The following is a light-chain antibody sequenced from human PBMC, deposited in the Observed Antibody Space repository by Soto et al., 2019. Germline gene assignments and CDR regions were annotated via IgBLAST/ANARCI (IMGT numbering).Light chain of an antibody. CDR2: GVS. CDR3: QQYAYSPLT. J-gene: IGKJ4*01. Sequence: ERVMTRSPVTLSVSPEESVTLSCGASQSVCTNLAWYQQKPGQAPSLLIYGVSSRATGVPDRFSGSGSGTDFTLTISRLEPEDFAVYYCQQYAYSPLTFGGGTKVDIK. V-gene: IGKV3-20*01. CDR1: QSVCTN.